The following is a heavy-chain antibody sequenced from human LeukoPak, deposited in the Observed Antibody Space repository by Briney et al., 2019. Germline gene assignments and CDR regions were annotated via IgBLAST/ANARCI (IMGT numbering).Heavy chain of an antibody. V-gene: IGHV4-39*07. Sequence: GSLRLSCAASGFTFGSYEMNWIRQPPGKGLECIGSIYYSGRNYYNPSLKSRVTISVDTSKNQFSLKLSSVTAADTAVYYCARVQYSSSVDSWGQGTLVTVSS. CDR2: IYYSGRN. D-gene: IGHD6-6*01. CDR3: ARVQYSSSVDS. J-gene: IGHJ4*02. CDR1: GFTFGSYE.